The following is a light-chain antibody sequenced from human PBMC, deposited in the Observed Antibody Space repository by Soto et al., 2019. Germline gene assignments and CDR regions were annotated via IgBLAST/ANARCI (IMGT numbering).Light chain of an antibody. J-gene: IGKJ4*01. Sequence: DIQMTQSPSTLSASVGDRVTITCRASQSISSWLAWYQQKPGKAPKLLIYKASTLESGVPLRFSGSGSGTEFTLTISSLQPDDFATYYCQAYNTYPITFGGGTKVEIK. V-gene: IGKV1-5*03. CDR1: QSISSW. CDR2: KAS. CDR3: QAYNTYPIT.